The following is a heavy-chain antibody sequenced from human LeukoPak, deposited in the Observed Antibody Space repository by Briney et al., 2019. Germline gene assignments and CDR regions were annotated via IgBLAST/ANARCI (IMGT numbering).Heavy chain of an antibody. V-gene: IGHV3-33*01. Sequence: HPGGSLRLSCAASGFTFSSYGMCWVRQAPGKGLGWVAVIWYDGSNKYYADSVKGRFTISRDNSKNTLYLQMNRLRAEDTAVYCCARDKRNWFDPWGQGTLVTVSS. CDR2: IWYDGSNK. CDR3: ARDKRNWFDP. J-gene: IGHJ5*02. CDR1: GFTFSSYG.